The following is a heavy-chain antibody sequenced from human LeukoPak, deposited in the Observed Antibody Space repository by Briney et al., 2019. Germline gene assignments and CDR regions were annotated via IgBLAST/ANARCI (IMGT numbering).Heavy chain of an antibody. Sequence: KPSETLPLTCTVSGGSISSSYWSWSRQPPGKVLDWIGNIYYSGSTNYNASLKSRFTISRDTSKNQLSLKLSSVTAADTAVYYCARQSISGSSLSYFDYWGQGTLVNVSS. CDR1: GGSISSSY. J-gene: IGHJ4*02. V-gene: IGHV4-59*01. CDR2: IYYSGST. D-gene: IGHD3-22*01. CDR3: ARQSISGSSLSYFDY.